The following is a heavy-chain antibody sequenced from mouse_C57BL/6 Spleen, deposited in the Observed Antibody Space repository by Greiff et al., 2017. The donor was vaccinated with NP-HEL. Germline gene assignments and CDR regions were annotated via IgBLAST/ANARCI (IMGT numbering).Heavy chain of an antibody. J-gene: IGHJ2*01. V-gene: IGHV3-6*01. D-gene: IGHD2-4*01. CDR1: GYSITSGYY. Sequence: EVKLQQSGPGLVKPSQSLSLTCSVTGYSITSGYYWNWIRQFPGNKLEWMGYISYDGSNNYNPSLKNRISITRDTSKNQFFLKLNSVTTEDTATYYCARGGLMVDYWGQGTTLTVSS. CDR3: ARGGLMVDY. CDR2: ISYDGSN.